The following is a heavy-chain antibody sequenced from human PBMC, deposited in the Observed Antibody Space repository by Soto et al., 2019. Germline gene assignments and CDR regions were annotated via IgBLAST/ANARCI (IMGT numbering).Heavy chain of an antibody. CDR2: ISSDGSTT. CDR3: ARGTTGGSS. D-gene: IGHD2-15*01. J-gene: IGHJ4*02. V-gene: IGHV3-74*01. Sequence: PGGSLRLSCVASGFAFSTYWMHWVRQVPGKGLVWVARISSDGSTTNYADSVKGRFTISRDNAKNTLYVQIHSLRDEDTAVYYCARGTTGGSSWGQGAQVTVSS. CDR1: GFAFSTYW.